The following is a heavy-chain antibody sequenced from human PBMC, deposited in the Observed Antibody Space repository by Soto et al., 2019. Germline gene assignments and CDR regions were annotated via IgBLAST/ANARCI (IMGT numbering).Heavy chain of an antibody. J-gene: IGHJ5*02. D-gene: IGHD3-16*02. CDR3: AKRDFGVLSFWFDL. CDR1: GFTFSSYA. CDR2: ISGSGAST. V-gene: IGHV3-23*01. Sequence: VQLLESGGGLVQPGGSLRLSCAASGFTFSSYAMSWVRQAPGKGLEWVSAISGSGASTYYADSVKGRFTISRDNSKNTLEQQMNDLRAEDTAVYYCAKRDFGVLSFWFDLWGQGTLVTV.